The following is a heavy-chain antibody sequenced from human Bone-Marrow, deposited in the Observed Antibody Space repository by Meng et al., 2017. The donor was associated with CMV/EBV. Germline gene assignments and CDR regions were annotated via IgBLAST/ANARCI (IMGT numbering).Heavy chain of an antibody. D-gene: IGHD2-2*01. V-gene: IGHV4-30-4*08. CDR3: AREVPAAVDP. CDR2: IYYSGST. CDR1: GGSISSGDYY. Sequence: GAVSGGSISSGDYYWCWIRPPPGKGLEWIGYIYYSGSTYYNPSLKSRVTISVDTSKNQFSLKLSSVTAADTAVYYCAREVPAAVDPWGQGTLVTVSS. J-gene: IGHJ5*02.